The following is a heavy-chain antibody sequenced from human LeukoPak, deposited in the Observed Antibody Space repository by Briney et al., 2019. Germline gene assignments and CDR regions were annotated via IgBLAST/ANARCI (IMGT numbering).Heavy chain of an antibody. CDR2: IKSDGSSA. CDR1: GFTFSSYW. CDR3: ARRGIYDSSGFDH. Sequence: GGSLRLSCAASGFTFSSYWMHWVRQAPGKGLVWVSRIKSDGSSATYADSVKGRFTISRDNAKNTLNLQMNSLTAEDTAVYYCARRGIYDSSGFDHWGQGTLVTVSS. J-gene: IGHJ5*02. V-gene: IGHV3-74*01. D-gene: IGHD3-22*01.